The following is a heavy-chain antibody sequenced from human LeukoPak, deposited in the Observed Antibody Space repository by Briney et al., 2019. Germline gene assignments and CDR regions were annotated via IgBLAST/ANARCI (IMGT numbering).Heavy chain of an antibody. Sequence: ASVKVSCKASGYSFTGYYMHWVRQAPGQGLEWMGGINPNSDGTSYAQKFRGRVTMTRDTSISTAHMELSRLRYDDTAVYYCARVAEAGTIWNDYWGQGTLVTVSS. CDR3: ARVAEAGTIWNDY. V-gene: IGHV1-2*02. J-gene: IGHJ4*02. CDR1: GYSFTGYY. D-gene: IGHD6-13*01. CDR2: INPNSDGT.